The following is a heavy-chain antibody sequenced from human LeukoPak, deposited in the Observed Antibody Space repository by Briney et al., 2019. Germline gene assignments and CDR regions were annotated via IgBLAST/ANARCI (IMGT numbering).Heavy chain of an antibody. CDR2: ISAYNGNT. J-gene: IGHJ5*02. CDR3: AAYGSGSYSNWFDP. Sequence: ASVKVSCKASGYTFTSYGISWVRQAPGQGLEWMGWISAYNGNTNYAQKLQGRVTMTTDTSTSTAYMELRSLRSDDTAVYYCAAYGSGSYSNWFDPWGRGTLVTVSS. CDR1: GYTFTSYG. V-gene: IGHV1-18*01. D-gene: IGHD3-10*01.